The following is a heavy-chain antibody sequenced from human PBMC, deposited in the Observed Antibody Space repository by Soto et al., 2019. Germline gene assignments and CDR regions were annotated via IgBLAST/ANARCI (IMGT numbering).Heavy chain of an antibody. CDR2: MWFDGSNR. D-gene: IGHD5-12*01. V-gene: IGHV3-33*03. CDR3: ARGRDGYDHEAFDI. CDR1: GFTLRNHG. Sequence: PGGSLRLSCAASGFTLRNHGMHWVRQAPGKGLEWVAMMWFDGSNRDYADSVKGRFTISRDNSKNTLYLQMNSLRVEDTAVYYCARGRDGYDHEAFDIWGQGKMVTVSS. J-gene: IGHJ3*02.